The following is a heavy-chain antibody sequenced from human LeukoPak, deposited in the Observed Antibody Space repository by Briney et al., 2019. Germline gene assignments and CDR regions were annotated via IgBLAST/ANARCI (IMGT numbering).Heavy chain of an antibody. CDR3: ARGTDYYGSGSYYD. Sequence: SVKVSCKASGGTFIGYAISWVRQAPGQGLEWMGGIIPIFGTANYPQMFQGRVTINTDESTSTAYIELSSLRSEDTAVYFCARGTDYYGSGSYYDWGQGTLVTVSS. D-gene: IGHD3-10*01. J-gene: IGHJ4*02. CDR2: IIPIFGTA. V-gene: IGHV1-69*05. CDR1: GGTFIGYA.